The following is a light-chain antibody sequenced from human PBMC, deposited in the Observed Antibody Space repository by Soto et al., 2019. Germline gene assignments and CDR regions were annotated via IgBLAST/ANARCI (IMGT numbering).Light chain of an antibody. CDR2: DTF. CDR3: QQRATWPWT. CDR1: QNIAIY. Sequence: VXTQSPXTXSXSPGERATLSCRASQNIAIYLAWYQQKSGQSPRLLIYDTFNRAPGIPDRFSGSGSGTDFTLTISSLEPEDFAVYYCQQRATWPWTFGQGTTVEI. V-gene: IGKV3-11*01. J-gene: IGKJ1*01.